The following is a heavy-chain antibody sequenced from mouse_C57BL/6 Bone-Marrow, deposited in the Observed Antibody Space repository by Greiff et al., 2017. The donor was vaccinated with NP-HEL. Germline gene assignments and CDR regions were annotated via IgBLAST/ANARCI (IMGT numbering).Heavy chain of an antibody. CDR2: IFPGSGST. V-gene: IGHV1-75*01. D-gene: IGHD1-1*01. Sequence: QVQLQQSGPELVKPGASVKISCKASGYTFTDYYINWVKQRPGQGLEWIGWIFPGSGSTYYNEKVKGKATLTVDKSSSTAYMLRSSLSSEDSAVYFCAKGGSSYEDWYFDVWGTGTTVTVSS. CDR3: AKGGSSYEDWYFDV. CDR1: GYTFTDYY. J-gene: IGHJ1*03.